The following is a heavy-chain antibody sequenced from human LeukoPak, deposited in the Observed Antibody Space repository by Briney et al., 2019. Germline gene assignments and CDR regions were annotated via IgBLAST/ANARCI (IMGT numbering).Heavy chain of an antibody. D-gene: IGHD3-3*01. CDR1: GGSFSGYY. V-gene: IGHV4-34*01. CDR3: ARGSRFWSGYYHYYYYYYMDV. Sequence: SETLSLTCAVYGGSFSGYYWSWIRQPPGKGLEWIGEINHSGSTNYNPSLKSRVTISVDTSKNQFSLKLSSVTAADTAVCYCARGSRFWSGYYHYYYYYYMDVWGKGTTVTVSS. J-gene: IGHJ6*03. CDR2: INHSGST.